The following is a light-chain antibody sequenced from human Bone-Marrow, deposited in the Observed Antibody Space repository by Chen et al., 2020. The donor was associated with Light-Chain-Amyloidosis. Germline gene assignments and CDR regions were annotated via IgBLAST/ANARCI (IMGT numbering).Light chain of an antibody. Sequence: SYELTQPPSVSVSPGQTARITCSGDDLPTKYAYWYQQKPGPAPVLVIHRDTERPSGISERFSGSSSGTTATLTISGGQAEDEADYHCQSADSSGTDEVIFGGGTKLTVL. CDR1: DLPTKY. V-gene: IGLV3-25*03. CDR2: RDT. CDR3: QSADSSGTDEVI. J-gene: IGLJ2*01.